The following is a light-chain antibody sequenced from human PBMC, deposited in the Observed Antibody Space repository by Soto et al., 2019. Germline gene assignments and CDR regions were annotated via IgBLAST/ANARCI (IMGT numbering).Light chain of an antibody. Sequence: QPALTQPASVSGSPGQSITISCTGTSSDVGGYNYVSWYQHHPGKAPKLIIYDVSNRPSGVSTRFSGSKSDNTASLTISGLQPEDEADYHCSSYTTSNTRQIAFGTGTK. CDR2: DVS. J-gene: IGLJ1*01. CDR3: SSYTTSNTRQIA. V-gene: IGLV2-14*03. CDR1: SSDVGGYNY.